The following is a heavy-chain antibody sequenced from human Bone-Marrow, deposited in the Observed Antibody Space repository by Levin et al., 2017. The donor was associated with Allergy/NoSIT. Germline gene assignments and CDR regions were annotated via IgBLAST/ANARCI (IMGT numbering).Heavy chain of an antibody. CDR3: AKDWGVAVAGYYFDD. CDR1: GFTFSSFG. CDR2: TSYDGNNV. D-gene: IGHD6-19*01. V-gene: IGHV3-30*18. Sequence: GESLKISCPASGFTFSSFGFHWVRQAPGKGLEWVAVTSYDGNNVFYADSVKGRFTISRDNSKSTLYLQMNSLRTEDTAVYYCAKDWGVAVAGYYFDDWGQGILVTVSA. J-gene: IGHJ4*02.